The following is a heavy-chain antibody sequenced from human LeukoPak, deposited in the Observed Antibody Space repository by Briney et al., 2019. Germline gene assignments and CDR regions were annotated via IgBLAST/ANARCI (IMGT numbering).Heavy chain of an antibody. CDR2: IYYSGST. D-gene: IGHD5-24*01. V-gene: IGHV4-59*01. CDR3: ARVRDGYNYYLDY. CDR1: GGSISSYY. Sequence: SETLSLTCTVSGGSISSYYWSWIRQPPGKGLEWIGYIYYSGSTNYNPSLKSRVTISVDTSKNQFSLKLSSVTAADTAVYYCARVRDGYNYYLDYWGQGTLVTVSS. J-gene: IGHJ4*02.